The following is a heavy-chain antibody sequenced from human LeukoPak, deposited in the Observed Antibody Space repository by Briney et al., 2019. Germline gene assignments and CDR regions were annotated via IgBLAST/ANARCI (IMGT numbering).Heavy chain of an antibody. CDR2: ISSSSSYI. V-gene: IGHV3-21*01. Sequence: PGGSLRLSCAASGFTFSSYSMNWVRQAPGKGLEWVSSISSSSSYIYYADSVKGRFTISRDNAKNSLYLQMNSLRAEDTAVYYCARANIAVEGAFDIWGQGTMVTVSS. CDR1: GFTFSSYS. J-gene: IGHJ3*02. D-gene: IGHD6-19*01. CDR3: ARANIAVEGAFDI.